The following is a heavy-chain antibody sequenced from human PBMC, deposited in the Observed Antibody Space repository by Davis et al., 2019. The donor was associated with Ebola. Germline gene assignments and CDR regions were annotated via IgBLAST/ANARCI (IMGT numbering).Heavy chain of an antibody. CDR3: ARSSGGGFNSFDP. Sequence: MPSETLSLTCTVSGGSISHYYWSWVRQPPGKGLEWIGYVYSTGTTNYNPSLKSRVTISVDTSKNQFSLNLSAVIAADTAVYYCARSSGGGFNSFDPWGRGTLVTISS. CDR2: VYSTGTT. J-gene: IGHJ5*02. D-gene: IGHD2-15*01. CDR1: GGSISHYY. V-gene: IGHV4-59*13.